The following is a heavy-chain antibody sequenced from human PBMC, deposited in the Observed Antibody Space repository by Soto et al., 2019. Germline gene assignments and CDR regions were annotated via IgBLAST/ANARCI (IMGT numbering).Heavy chain of an antibody. D-gene: IGHD3-22*01. V-gene: IGHV4-39*01. J-gene: IGHJ3*02. CDR3: ARQLLRGYYDSSGPDAFDI. CDR2: IYYSGST. CDR1: GGSISSSSYY. Sequence: SETLSLTCAVSGGSISSSSYYWGWIRQPPGKGLEWIGSIYYSGSTYYNPSLKSRVTISVDTSKNQFSLKLSSVTAADTAVYYCARQLLRGYYDSSGPDAFDIWGQGTMVTVSS.